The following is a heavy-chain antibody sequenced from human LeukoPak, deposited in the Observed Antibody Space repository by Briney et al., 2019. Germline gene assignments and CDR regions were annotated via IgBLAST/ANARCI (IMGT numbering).Heavy chain of an antibody. Sequence: SGGSLRLSCAASGFTFSSYAMSWVRQAPGKGLEWVSAISGSGGSTYYADSVKGRFTISRDNSKNTLYLQMNSLRAEDTAVYYCAKDQLSLGYYFDYWGQGTLVTVSS. CDR3: AKDQLSLGYYFDY. V-gene: IGHV3-23*01. D-gene: IGHD3-16*01. J-gene: IGHJ4*02. CDR1: GFTFSSYA. CDR2: ISGSGGST.